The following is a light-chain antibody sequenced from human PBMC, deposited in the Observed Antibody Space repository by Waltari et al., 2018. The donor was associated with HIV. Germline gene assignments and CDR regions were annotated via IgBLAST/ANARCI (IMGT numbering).Light chain of an antibody. J-gene: IGLJ2*01. CDR2: EVN. Sequence: QSALTQPASVSGSPGQSITISCTGTSSDVGSYNLVSWYQHHPGKAPKLMIYEVNKRPSGVSNRFSGSKSGNTASLTISGLQAEDEADYYCCSYAGGSTYVVFGGGTELTVL. CDR3: CSYAGGSTYVV. V-gene: IGLV2-23*02. CDR1: SSDVGSYNL.